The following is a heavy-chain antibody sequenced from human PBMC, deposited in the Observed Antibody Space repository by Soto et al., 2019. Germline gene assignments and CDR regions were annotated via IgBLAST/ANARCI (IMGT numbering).Heavy chain of an antibody. J-gene: IGHJ6*02. CDR1: GFTFSSYA. D-gene: IGHD4-4*01. Sequence: QVQLVESGGGVVQPGRSLRLSCAASGFTFSSYAMHWVRQAPGKGLEWVAVISYDGSNKYYADSVKGRFTIARDNSKNTLYLQMHSLRAEDTAVYYCARDLYSNYYYYGMDVWGQGTTVTVSS. V-gene: IGHV3-30-3*01. CDR3: ARDLYSNYYYYGMDV. CDR2: ISYDGSNK.